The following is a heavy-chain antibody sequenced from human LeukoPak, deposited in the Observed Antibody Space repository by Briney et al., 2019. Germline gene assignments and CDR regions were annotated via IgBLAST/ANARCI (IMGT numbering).Heavy chain of an antibody. V-gene: IGHV3-30*02. Sequence: GGSLRLSCAASGFTFSSYGMHWVRPAPGKGLEWVAFIRYDGSNKDYADSVKGRFTISRDNSKNTLYLQMNSLRAEDTAVYYCAKAPGGYNLHFFDYWGQETLVTVSS. CDR3: AKAPGGYNLHFFDY. J-gene: IGHJ4*02. CDR2: IRYDGSNK. D-gene: IGHD5-24*01. CDR1: GFTFSSYG.